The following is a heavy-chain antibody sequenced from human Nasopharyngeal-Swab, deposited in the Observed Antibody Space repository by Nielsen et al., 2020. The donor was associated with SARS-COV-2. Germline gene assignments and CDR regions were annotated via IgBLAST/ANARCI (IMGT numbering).Heavy chain of an antibody. CDR1: GWSLTHLS. CDR3: AATGRGYSYVSCDY. CDR2: FDPEDGET. D-gene: IGHD5-18*01. J-gene: IGHJ4*02. Sequence: ASVTVSRKVSGWSLTHLSMHWVRQAPGKALEWLGGFDPEDGETNYAPKFQGRVTMTEDTSTDTAYMELSSLRYEETSVYYCAATGRGYSYVSCDYWGQGTLVTVSS. V-gene: IGHV1-24*01.